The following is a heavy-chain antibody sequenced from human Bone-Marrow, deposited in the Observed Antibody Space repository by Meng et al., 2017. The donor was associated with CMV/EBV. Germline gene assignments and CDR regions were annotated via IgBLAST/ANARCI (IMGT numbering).Heavy chain of an antibody. CDR3: ARSGEMATIRAVAFDI. Sequence: ASVKVSCKASGYTFTSYYMHWVRQAPGQGLEWMGIINPSGGSTSYAQKFQGRVTMTRDTSTSTVYMELSRLRSDDTAVYYCARSGEMATIRAVAFDICGQGTMVTVSS. J-gene: IGHJ3*02. V-gene: IGHV1-46*01. CDR1: GYTFTSYY. D-gene: IGHD5-24*01. CDR2: INPSGGST.